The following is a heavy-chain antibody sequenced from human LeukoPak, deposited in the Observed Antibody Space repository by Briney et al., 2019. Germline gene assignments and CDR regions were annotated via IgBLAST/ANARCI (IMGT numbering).Heavy chain of an antibody. V-gene: IGHV4-30-2*01. CDR3: AKDSGSAGAVLWLFDY. D-gene: IGHD6-13*01. CDR1: GGSISSGGYY. Sequence: SETLSLTCTVSGGSISSGGYYWSWIRQPPGKGLEWIGYIYHSGSTYYNPSLKSRVTISVDRSKNQFSLKLSSVTAADTAIYYCAKDSGSAGAVLWLFDYWGLGTLVTVSS. J-gene: IGHJ4*02. CDR2: IYHSGST.